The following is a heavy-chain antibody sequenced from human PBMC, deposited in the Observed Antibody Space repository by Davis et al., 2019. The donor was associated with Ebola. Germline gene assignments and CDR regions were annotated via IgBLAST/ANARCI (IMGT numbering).Heavy chain of an antibody. V-gene: IGHV1-2*02. CDR1: GYTFTGYY. CDR2: INPNSGGT. J-gene: IGHJ6*02. D-gene: IGHD6-6*01. Sequence: ASVTVSCKASGYTFTGYYMHWVRQSPGQGLEWMGWINPNSGGTNYAQKFQGRVTMTRDTSISTAYMELSRLRSDDTAVYYCARERRLWSSSSSFSYYYYGMDVWGQGTTVTVSS. CDR3: ARERRLWSSSSSFSYYYYGMDV.